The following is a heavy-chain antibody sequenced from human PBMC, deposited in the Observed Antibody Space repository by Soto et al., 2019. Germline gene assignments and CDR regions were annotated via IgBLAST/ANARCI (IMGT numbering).Heavy chain of an antibody. V-gene: IGHV3-64D*06. CDR3: VKGNQLLRYYFEY. CDR2: ITSNGDNT. CDR1: GFTLGNFA. Sequence: XGSLRLSCLAAGFTLGNFALHWVRQAPGKGLEYVSGITSNGDNTYHADSVQGRFTISRDNSKSTLYLQMTSLRVEDTAVYYCVKGNQLLRYYFEYWGRGALVTVSS. D-gene: IGHD2-2*01. J-gene: IGHJ4*02.